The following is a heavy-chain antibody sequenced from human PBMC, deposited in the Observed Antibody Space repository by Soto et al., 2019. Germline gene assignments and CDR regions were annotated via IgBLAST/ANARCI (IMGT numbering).Heavy chain of an antibody. V-gene: IGHV3-23*01. CDR1: GFTFSSYA. CDR3: AKADRQYYEILTGPDY. J-gene: IGHJ4*02. CDR2: LGGTGGRA. D-gene: IGHD3-9*01. Sequence: PGGSLRLSCAASGFTFSSYAMCWVRQAPGKGLEWVSALGGTGGRAYYAESVRGRFTVSRDNSRNTLFLQMNSLRVEDTAIYYCAKADRQYYEILTGPDYWGQGTPVTVSS.